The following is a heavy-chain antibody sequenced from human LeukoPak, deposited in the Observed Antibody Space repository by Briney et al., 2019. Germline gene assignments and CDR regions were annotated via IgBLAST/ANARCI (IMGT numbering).Heavy chain of an antibody. CDR2: IISIFGTA. CDR3: ARGHSDIGSAFDY. CDR1: GGTFRSYA. V-gene: IGHV1-69*05. Sequence: SVKVSCKASGGTFRSYAISWVRQAPGQRLEWVGVIISIFGTANYAQKLQGRVTITTDESTSTAYTELSSLRSEDTAVYYCARGHSDIGSAFDYWGQRTLVTVSS. D-gene: IGHD2-15*01. J-gene: IGHJ4*02.